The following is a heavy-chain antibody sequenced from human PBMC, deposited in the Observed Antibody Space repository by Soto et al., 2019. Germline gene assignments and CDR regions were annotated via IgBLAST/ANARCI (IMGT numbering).Heavy chain of an antibody. J-gene: IGHJ4*02. D-gene: IGHD2-15*01. Sequence: QVQLVQSGAEVKKPGASVKVSCKASGYTFTSYYMHWVRQAPGQGLEWMGIINPSGGSTSYAQKVQGRVTMTRXTSTSXXYMELSSLRSEDTSVYYCAIETPYCSGGSCSYFDYWGQGTLVTVSS. CDR3: AIETPYCSGGSCSYFDY. CDR2: INPSGGST. CDR1: GYTFTSYY. V-gene: IGHV1-46*03.